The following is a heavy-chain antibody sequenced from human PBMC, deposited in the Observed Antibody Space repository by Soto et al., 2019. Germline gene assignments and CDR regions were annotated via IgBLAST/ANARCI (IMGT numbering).Heavy chain of an antibody. J-gene: IGHJ4*02. Sequence: ASVKVSCKASGYTFTNYVIHWVRQAPGQGLEWMGWISPLKGNTKYAQGVQGRVSVTTDTSTNTVYMELSGLRYDDTALYYCARSGEHPFDFWGQGTLVTVSS. V-gene: IGHV1-18*01. CDR2: ISPLKGNT. CDR3: ARSGEHPFDF. CDR1: GYTFTNYV. D-gene: IGHD6-25*01.